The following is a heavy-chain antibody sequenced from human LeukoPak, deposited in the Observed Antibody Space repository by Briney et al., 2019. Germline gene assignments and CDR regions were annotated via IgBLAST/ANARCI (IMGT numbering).Heavy chain of an antibody. CDR3: ARTYGDYPYYYYGMDV. V-gene: IGHV4-59*08. CDR1: GCSISSYY. CDR2: IYYSGST. D-gene: IGHD4-17*01. Sequence: PSETLSLTCTVSGCSISSYYWSWIRQPPGKGLEWIGYIYYSGSTNYNPSLKSRVTISVDTSKNQFSLKLSSVTAADTAVYYCARTYGDYPYYYYGMDVWGQGTTVTVSS. J-gene: IGHJ6*02.